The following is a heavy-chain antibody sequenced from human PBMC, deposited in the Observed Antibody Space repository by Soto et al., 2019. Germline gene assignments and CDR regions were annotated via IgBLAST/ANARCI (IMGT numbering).Heavy chain of an antibody. CDR1: SGSISSDNW. J-gene: IGHJ4*02. V-gene: IGHV4-4*02. CDR2: IYHSGST. CDR3: AGSGYYSVDY. D-gene: IGHD3-10*01. Sequence: SETLSLTCAVSSGSISSDNWWSWVRQPPGKGLEWIGEIYHSGSTHYNPSLKSRVTMSVDKSKNLFSLQLSSVTAADTAVYYCAGSGYYSVDYWGQGALVTVSS.